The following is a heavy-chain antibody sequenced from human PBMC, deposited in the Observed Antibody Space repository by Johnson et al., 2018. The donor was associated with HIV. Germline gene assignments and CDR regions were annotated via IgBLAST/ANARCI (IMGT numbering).Heavy chain of an antibody. D-gene: IGHD4-11*01. CDR1: GFTFSSYG. J-gene: IGHJ3*02. CDR3: AKPNTVTTFGPPNDAFDI. Sequence: QMLLVESGGGVVQPGGSLRLSCAASGFTFSSYGMHWVRQAPGKGLEWVALIRYDGSKKYYADSVKGRFTISRDNSKNTMDLQMNSLRAEDTAVYYCAKPNTVTTFGPPNDAFDIWGQGTMVTVSS. CDR2: IRYDGSKK. V-gene: IGHV3-30*02.